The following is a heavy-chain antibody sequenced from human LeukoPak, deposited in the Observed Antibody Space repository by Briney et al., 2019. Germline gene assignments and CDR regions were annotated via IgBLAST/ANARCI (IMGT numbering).Heavy chain of an antibody. J-gene: IGHJ4*02. Sequence: GGPLRLSCAASGFTFSSYDMHWVRQATGKGLEWVSAIGTAGDTYYPGSVKGRFTISRENAKNSLYLQMNSLRAGDTAVYYCARGMVRGELNGQLTNWGQGTLVTVSS. CDR1: GFTFSSYD. CDR2: IGTAGDT. V-gene: IGHV3-13*04. CDR3: ARGMVRGELNGQLTN. D-gene: IGHD3-10*01.